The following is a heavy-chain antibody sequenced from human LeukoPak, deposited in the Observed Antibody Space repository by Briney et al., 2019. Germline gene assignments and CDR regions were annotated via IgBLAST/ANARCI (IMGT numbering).Heavy chain of an antibody. D-gene: IGHD2-2*01. Sequence: GASVKVSCKASGYTFTGYYMHWVRQAPGQGLEWMGWINPNSGGTNYAQKFRGRVTMTRDTSISTAYMELSRLRSDDTAVYYCAWEGYCSSTSCYGWGQGTLVTVSS. J-gene: IGHJ4*02. CDR2: INPNSGGT. CDR3: AWEGYCSSTSCYG. CDR1: GYTFTGYY. V-gene: IGHV1-2*02.